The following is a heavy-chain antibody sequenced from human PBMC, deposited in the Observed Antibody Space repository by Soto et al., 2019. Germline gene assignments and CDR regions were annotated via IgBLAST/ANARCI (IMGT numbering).Heavy chain of an antibody. V-gene: IGHV1-18*01. CDR3: ARDESAMARRARAFDI. D-gene: IGHD5-18*01. CDR1: GYTFTSYG. J-gene: IGHJ3*02. CDR2: ISAYNGNT. Sequence: GXSXKVSCKASGYTFTSYGISWVRQAPGQGLEWMGWISAYNGNTNYAQKLQGRVTMTTDTSTSTAYMELRSLRSDDTAVYYCARDESAMARRARAFDIWGQGTMLTVSS.